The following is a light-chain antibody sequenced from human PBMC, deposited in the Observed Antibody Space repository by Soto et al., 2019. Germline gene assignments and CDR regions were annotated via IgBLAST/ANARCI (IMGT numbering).Light chain of an antibody. CDR1: SSDVGGYNY. Sequence: QSVLTQPASVSGSLGQSITISCTGTSSDVGGYNYVSWYQQHPGKAPKLMIYEVSNRPSGVSNRFSGSKSGNTASLTISGLQAEDEADYYCQSYASSLSANFVFGTGTKVTVL. CDR3: QSYASSLSANFV. CDR2: EVS. J-gene: IGLJ1*01. V-gene: IGLV2-14*01.